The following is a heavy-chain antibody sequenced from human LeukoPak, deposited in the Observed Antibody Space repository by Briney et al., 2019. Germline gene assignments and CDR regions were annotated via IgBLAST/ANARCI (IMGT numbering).Heavy chain of an antibody. V-gene: IGHV3-7*01. Sequence: GGSLRLSCAASGFIFSNYWMSWVRQAPGKGLEWVANIKQDGSEKYYVDSVKGRFSISRDNAKNSLYLQMNSLRADDTAEYYCARNPSKWEPFDYWGQGALVAVSS. J-gene: IGHJ4*02. CDR2: IKQDGSEK. CDR1: GFIFSNYW. D-gene: IGHD1-26*01. CDR3: ARNPSKWEPFDY.